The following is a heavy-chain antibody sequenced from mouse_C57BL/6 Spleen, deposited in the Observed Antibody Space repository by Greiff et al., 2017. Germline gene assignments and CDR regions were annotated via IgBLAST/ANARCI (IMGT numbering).Heavy chain of an antibody. D-gene: IGHD2-3*01. CDR2: IDPSDNDT. V-gene: IGHV1-50*01. J-gene: IGHJ3*01. Sequence: QVQLQQPGAELVKPGASLKLSCKASGYTFTSYWMQWVKQRPGQGLEWIGEIDPSDNDTTYNHKFKGKATLTVDKSSSPAYMQLSSLTSEDSAVYCCARSLYDWGAYWGQGTLVTVSA. CDR1: GYTFTSYW. CDR3: ARSLYDWGAY.